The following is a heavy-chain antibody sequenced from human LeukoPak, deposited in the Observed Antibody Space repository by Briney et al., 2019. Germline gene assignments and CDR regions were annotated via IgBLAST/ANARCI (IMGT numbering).Heavy chain of an antibody. CDR2: IYYSGST. Sequence: SETLSLTCTVSGGSISSYYWSWIRQPPGKGLEWIGYIYYSGSTNYNPSLKSRVTISVDTSENQFSLKLSSVTAADTAVYYCARRGGSHALWFDPWGQGTLVTVSS. J-gene: IGHJ5*02. CDR1: GGSISSYY. V-gene: IGHV4-59*08. D-gene: IGHD1-26*01. CDR3: ARRGGSHALWFDP.